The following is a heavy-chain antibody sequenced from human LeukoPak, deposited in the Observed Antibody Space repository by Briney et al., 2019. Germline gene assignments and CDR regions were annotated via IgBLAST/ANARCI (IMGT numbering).Heavy chain of an antibody. CDR3: TRYVEFFY. Sequence: PGGSLRLSCATYGFTFSRYTMNWVRQARGKGLEWVSSIDSGSYYIYYADSVKGRFTISRDDAKNSLYLQVNSLRAEYTGVYHCTRYVEFFYWGQGTLVTVSS. D-gene: IGHD2/OR15-2a*01. J-gene: IGHJ4*02. V-gene: IGHV3-21*01. CDR1: GFTFSRYT. CDR2: IDSGSYYI.